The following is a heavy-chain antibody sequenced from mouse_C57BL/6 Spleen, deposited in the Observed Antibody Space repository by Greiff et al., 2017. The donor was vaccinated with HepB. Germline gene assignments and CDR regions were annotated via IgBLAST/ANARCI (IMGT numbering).Heavy chain of an antibody. D-gene: IGHD2-12*01. CDR3: ARWTVTDYFDY. V-gene: IGHV1-63*01. CDR2: IYPGGGYT. Sequence: VHLVESGAELVRPGTSVKMSCKASGYTFTNYWIGWAKQRPGHGLEWIGDIYPGGGYTNYNEKFKGKATLTADKSSSTAYMQFSSLTSEDSAIYYCARWTVTDYFDYWGQGTTLTVSS. J-gene: IGHJ2*01. CDR1: GYTFTNYW.